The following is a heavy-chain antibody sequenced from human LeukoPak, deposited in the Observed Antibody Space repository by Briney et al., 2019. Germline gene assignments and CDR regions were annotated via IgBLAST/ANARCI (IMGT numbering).Heavy chain of an antibody. Sequence: ASVKVSCKASGGTFSSYAISWVRQAPGQGLEWMGGIIPIFGTANYAQKFQGRVTITADESTSTAYMELSSLRSEDTAVYYCARALGFGCSGGSCYHYYYYMDVWGKGTTVTISS. D-gene: IGHD2-15*01. J-gene: IGHJ6*03. V-gene: IGHV1-69*01. CDR2: IIPIFGTA. CDR1: GGTFSSYA. CDR3: ARALGFGCSGGSCYHYYYYMDV.